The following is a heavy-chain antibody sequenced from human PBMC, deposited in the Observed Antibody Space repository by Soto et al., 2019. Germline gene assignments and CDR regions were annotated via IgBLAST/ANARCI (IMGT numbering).Heavy chain of an antibody. V-gene: IGHV1-3*01. CDR3: ARAGYSGIYWYYYYGMDV. CDR1: GYTFTSYA. Sequence: ASVKVSCKASGYTFTSYAMHWVRQAPGQRLEWMGWINAGNGNTKYSQKFQGRVTITRDTSASTAYMELSSLRSEDTAVYYCARAGYSGIYWYYYYGMDVWGQETTVTVAS. CDR2: INAGNGNT. J-gene: IGHJ6*02. D-gene: IGHD1-26*01.